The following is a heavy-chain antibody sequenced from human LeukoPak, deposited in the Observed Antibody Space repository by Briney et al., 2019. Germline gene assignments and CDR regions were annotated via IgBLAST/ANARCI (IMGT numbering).Heavy chain of an antibody. CDR3: AAATSASFDY. V-gene: IGHV3-74*01. Sequence: GGSLRLSCATSGFTFSSYWMHWVRQAPGKGLVWVSRISGDGSSTTYAGSVEGRSTISRDNAKHTLYLQMNSLRAEDTAVYYCAAATSASFDYWGQGSLVTVSS. CDR1: GFTFSSYW. J-gene: IGHJ4*02. D-gene: IGHD2-2*01. CDR2: ISGDGSST.